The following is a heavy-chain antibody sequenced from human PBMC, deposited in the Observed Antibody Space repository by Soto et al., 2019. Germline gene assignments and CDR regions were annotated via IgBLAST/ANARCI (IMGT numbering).Heavy chain of an antibody. Sequence: ASVKVSCKASGYTCTGYYMHWVRQAPGQGLEWMGWINPNSGGTNYAQKFQGRVTMARDTSISTAYMELSRLRSDDTAVYYCVLWFGELLPLDYWGQGTLVTVSS. CDR3: VLWFGELLPLDY. D-gene: IGHD3-10*01. CDR1: GYTCTGYY. CDR2: INPNSGGT. J-gene: IGHJ4*02. V-gene: IGHV1-2*02.